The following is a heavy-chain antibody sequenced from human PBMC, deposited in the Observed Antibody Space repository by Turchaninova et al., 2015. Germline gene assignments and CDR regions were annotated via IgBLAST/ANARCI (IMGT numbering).Heavy chain of an antibody. J-gene: IGHJ5*01. Sequence: QVQLVQSGGGVVQPGRSLRLSCVASGLTFSNYAMQWVGQAPGTGRGWGGVTSFDGSKRNNQDSVNGRFTISMDDSKDTLYLQMNSLRAGDTAVYYCARGDYFGAGNYPNYFDPWGQGTLVTVSS. CDR1: GLTFSNYA. V-gene: IGHV3-30*04. CDR3: ARGDYFGAGNYPNYFDP. CDR2: TSFDGSKR. D-gene: IGHD3-10*01.